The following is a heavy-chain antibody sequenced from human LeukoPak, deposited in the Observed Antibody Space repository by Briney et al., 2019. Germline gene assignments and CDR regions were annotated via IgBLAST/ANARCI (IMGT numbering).Heavy chain of an antibody. V-gene: IGHV1-46*01. Sequence: GASVKVSCKASGYTFTSYYMHWVRQAPGQGLEWMGIINPSGGSTSYAQKFQGRVTMTRDMSTSTVYMELSSLRSEDTAVYYCARDYRGSYGGGYFDYWGQGTLVTVSS. CDR2: INPSGGST. D-gene: IGHD1-26*01. CDR3: ARDYRGSYGGGYFDY. CDR1: GYTFTSYY. J-gene: IGHJ4*02.